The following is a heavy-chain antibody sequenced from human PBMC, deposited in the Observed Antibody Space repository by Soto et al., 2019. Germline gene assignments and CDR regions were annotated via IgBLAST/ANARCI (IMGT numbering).Heavy chain of an antibody. D-gene: IGHD1-26*01. J-gene: IGHJ3*02. Sequence: ASLKVSCKTSCYTFTNYGISWVRQDTGQGLEWMGWIIAYNGNTHYTQRLQGRVTMTTDMSTSTAYMELSSLRSEDTAVYYCAASLTLGIVGALDAFDIWGQGTMVTVSS. CDR2: IIAYNGNT. CDR3: AASLTLGIVGALDAFDI. V-gene: IGHV1-18*01. CDR1: CYTFTNYG.